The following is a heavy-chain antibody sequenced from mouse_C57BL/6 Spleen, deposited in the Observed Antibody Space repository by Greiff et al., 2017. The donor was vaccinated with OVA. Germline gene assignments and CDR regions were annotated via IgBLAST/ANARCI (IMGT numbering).Heavy chain of an antibody. CDR1: GYTFTDYE. Sequence: QVQLKESGAELVRPGASVTLSCKASGYTFTDYEMHWVKQTPVHGLEWIGAIDPETGGTAYNQKFKGKAILTADKSSSTAYMELRSLTSEDSAVYYCKGNGYDDAMDYWGQGTSVTVSS. J-gene: IGHJ4*01. CDR2: IDPETGGT. CDR3: KGNGYDDAMDY. D-gene: IGHD2-2*01. V-gene: IGHV1-15*01.